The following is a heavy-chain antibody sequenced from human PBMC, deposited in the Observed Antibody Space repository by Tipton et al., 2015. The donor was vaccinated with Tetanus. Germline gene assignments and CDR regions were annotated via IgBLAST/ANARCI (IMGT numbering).Heavy chain of an antibody. CDR3: ACNPNIAAAGTGEDSGWFDP. J-gene: IGHJ5*02. D-gene: IGHD6-13*01. V-gene: IGHV4-31*03. Sequence: TLSLTCTVSGGSISGSPYFWNWIRQHPGKGLEWIGYIYYSGSTYYNPSLNGRVTISVDTSKNQFSLKLNSVTAADTAVYYCACNPNIAAAGTGEDSGWFDPWGQGTLVTVSS. CDR1: GGSISGSPYF. CDR2: IYYSGST.